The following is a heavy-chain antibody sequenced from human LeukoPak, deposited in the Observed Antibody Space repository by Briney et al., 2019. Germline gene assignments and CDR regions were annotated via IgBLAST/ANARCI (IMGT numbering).Heavy chain of an antibody. CDR1: GFTFSSYS. Sequence: PGGSQRLSCAASGFTFSSYSMNWVGQAAGKELEGVSYISSSSSVIYYAASVKGRFTISRDNAKNTLYLQMSSLRAEDTAVYYCANFGYSSIRYDYWGQRTLVTLSS. J-gene: IGHJ4*02. CDR3: ANFGYSSIRYDY. D-gene: IGHD6-13*01. CDR2: ISSSSSVI. V-gene: IGHV3-48*04.